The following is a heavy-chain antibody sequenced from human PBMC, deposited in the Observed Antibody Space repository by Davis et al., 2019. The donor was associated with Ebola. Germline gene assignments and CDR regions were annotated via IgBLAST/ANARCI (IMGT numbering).Heavy chain of an antibody. D-gene: IGHD5-18*01. CDR3: ARDQRGYSYGYFDY. V-gene: IGHV3-21*01. J-gene: IGHJ4*02. CDR1: GFTVSSNY. Sequence: GESLKISCAASGFTVSSNYMSWVRQAPGKGLEWVSSISSSSSYIYYADSVKGRFTISRDNSKNTLYLQMNSLRAEDTAVYYCARDQRGYSYGYFDYWGQGTLVTVSS. CDR2: ISSSSSYI.